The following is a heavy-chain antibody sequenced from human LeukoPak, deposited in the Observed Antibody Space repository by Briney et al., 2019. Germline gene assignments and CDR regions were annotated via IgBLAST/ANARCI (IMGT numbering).Heavy chain of an antibody. J-gene: IGHJ4*02. CDR3: ARCSPFDY. D-gene: IGHD6-13*01. CDR2: TKQDGSEK. V-gene: IGHV3-7*01. Sequence: GGSLRLSCAASRFTFTDYWMSWVRQAPGKGLEWVANTKQDGSEKYYMDSVKGRFTISRDNAKNSLYLQMNSLRVEDTAVYFCARCSPFDYWGQGTLVTVSP. CDR1: RFTFTDYW.